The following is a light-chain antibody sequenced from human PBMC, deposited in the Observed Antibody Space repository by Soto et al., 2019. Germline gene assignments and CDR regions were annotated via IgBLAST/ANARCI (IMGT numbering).Light chain of an antibody. J-gene: IGLJ3*02. V-gene: IGLV1-47*02. Sequence: QSVLTQPPSASGTPGQRVTISRSGTNSNIGSNFVYWYQHLPGTTPKLLVFSYNQRPSGVPDRFSGSKSGSSASLAISGLRSEDEADYYCATWDDSLSGWVFGRGTKLTVL. CDR2: SYN. CDR3: ATWDDSLSGWV. CDR1: NSNIGSNF.